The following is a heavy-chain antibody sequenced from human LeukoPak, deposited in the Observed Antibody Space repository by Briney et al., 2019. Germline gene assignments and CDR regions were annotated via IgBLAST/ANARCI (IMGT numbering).Heavy chain of an antibody. V-gene: IGHV3-21*01. CDR1: RFTFSSYS. J-gene: IGHJ4*02. CDR2: ISSSSSYI. Sequence: GGSLRLSCAASRFTFSSYSMNWVRQAPGKGLEWVSSISSSSSYIYYADSVKGRFTISRDNAKNSVYLQMNSLRAEDTALYYCASPVEVAGRGGFWGQGTLVTVSS. CDR3: ASPVEVAGRGGF. D-gene: IGHD6-19*01.